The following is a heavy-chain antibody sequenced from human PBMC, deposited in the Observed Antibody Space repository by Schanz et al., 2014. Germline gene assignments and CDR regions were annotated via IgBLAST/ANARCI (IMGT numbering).Heavy chain of an antibody. CDR1: GYTFTSYY. J-gene: IGHJ4*02. Sequence: QVQLVQSGVEVKRPGASVKVSCEASGYTFTSYYMHWVRQAPGQGLEWMGIINPSGGSTSYAQKFQGRVTMTRDTSTSTVYMELSSLRSEDTAVYYCARDGEAAADCDYWGQGTLVAVSS. CDR2: INPSGGST. V-gene: IGHV1-46*03. CDR3: ARDGEAAADCDY. D-gene: IGHD6-13*01.